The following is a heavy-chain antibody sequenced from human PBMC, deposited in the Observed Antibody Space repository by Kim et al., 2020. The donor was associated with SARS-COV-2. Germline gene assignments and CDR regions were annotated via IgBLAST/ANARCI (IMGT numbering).Heavy chain of an antibody. CDR3: AKDGEAFIPRYYYYYYGMDV. V-gene: IGHV3-30*18. CDR1: GLTFSSYG. D-gene: IGHD2-21*01. CDR2: ISYDGSNK. J-gene: IGHJ6*02. Sequence: GGSLRLSCAASGLTFSSYGMHWVRQAPGKGLEWVAVISYDGSNKYYADSVKGRFTISRDNSKNTLYLQMNSLRAEDTAVYYCAKDGEAFIPRYYYYYYGMDVWGQGTTVTVSS.